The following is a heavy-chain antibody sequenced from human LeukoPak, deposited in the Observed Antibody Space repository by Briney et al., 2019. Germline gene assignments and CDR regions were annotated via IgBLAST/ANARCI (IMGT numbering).Heavy chain of an antibody. CDR3: ARDLVGSSSPYYYYGMDV. Sequence: GGSLRLSCAASGFTFSSYAMSWVRQAPGKGLEWVAVIWYDGSNKYYTDSVKGRFTISRDNSKNTLYLQMNSLRAEDTAVYYCARDLVGSSSPYYYYGMDVWGQGTTVTVSS. D-gene: IGHD6-6*01. CDR2: IWYDGSNK. V-gene: IGHV3-33*08. J-gene: IGHJ6*02. CDR1: GFTFSSYA.